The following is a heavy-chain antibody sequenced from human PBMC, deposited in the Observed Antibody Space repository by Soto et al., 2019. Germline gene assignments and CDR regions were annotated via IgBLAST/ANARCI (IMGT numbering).Heavy chain of an antibody. V-gene: IGHV1-2*02. CDR1: GYIFTAYS. CDR3: AREASAPISLEY. CDR2: FNPNSGDT. J-gene: IGHJ4*02. D-gene: IGHD1-1*01. Sequence: ASVKVSCKASGYIFTAYSMHWVRQAPGQGLEWVGWFNPNSGDTIYAQKFQGRVTLTGDTSISTAYMELYSLTSDDTAVYYRAREASAPISLEYWGEGTLVTVSS.